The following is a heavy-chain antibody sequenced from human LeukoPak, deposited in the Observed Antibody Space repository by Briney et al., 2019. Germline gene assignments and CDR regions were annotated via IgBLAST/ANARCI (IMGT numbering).Heavy chain of an antibody. CDR2: INPNTGGT. CDR1: GYTFTVYN. CDR3: ARDPHSYSDY. V-gene: IGHV1-2*02. J-gene: IGHJ4*02. D-gene: IGHD5-18*01. Sequence: ASVKVSCKASGYTFTVYNMHWVRQAPGQGLQWMGWINPNTGGTYYAQTFQGRVTMTGDTSISTAYMQLSGLTSDDTAVYYCARDPHSYSDYWGQGTLVTVSS.